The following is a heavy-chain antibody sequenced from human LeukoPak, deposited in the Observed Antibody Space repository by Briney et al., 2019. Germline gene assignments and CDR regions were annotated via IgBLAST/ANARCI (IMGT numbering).Heavy chain of an antibody. D-gene: IGHD5-18*01. CDR3: ARGGYSYGYDDDFDY. J-gene: IGHJ4*02. Sequence: PSETLSLTCTVSGGSISSYYWSWIRQPPGKGLEWIGYIYYSGSTNYNPSLESRVTISVDTSKNKFSLKLSSVTAADTAVYYCARGGYSYGYDDDFDYWGQGTLVTVSP. CDR2: IYYSGST. V-gene: IGHV4-59*01. CDR1: GGSISSYY.